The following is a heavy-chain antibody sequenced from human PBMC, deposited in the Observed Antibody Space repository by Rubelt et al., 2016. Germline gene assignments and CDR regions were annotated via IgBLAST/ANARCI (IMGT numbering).Heavy chain of an antibody. Sequence: QLQLQESGPGLVKPSETLSLTCTVSGGSISRSSYYWGWIRQPPGKGLEWIGGIYYSRSTYNNPPLKSRVTIPVDTSKNLFSLKLSSVTAADTAGYYCARGKEGLGVTMMDYWGQGTLVTVSS. CDR1: GGSISRSSYY. D-gene: IGHD3-22*01. CDR3: ARGKEGLGVTMMDY. J-gene: IGHJ4*02. V-gene: IGHV4-39*01. CDR2: IYYSRST.